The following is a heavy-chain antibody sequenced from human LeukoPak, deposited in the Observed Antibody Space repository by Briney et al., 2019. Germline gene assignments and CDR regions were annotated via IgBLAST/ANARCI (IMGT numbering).Heavy chain of an antibody. CDR1: GFTFSDYY. Sequence: GGSLRLSCAASGFTFSDYYMSWIRQAPGKGLEWVSYISSSGSTIYYADSVKGRFTISRDNSKNTLYLQMNSLRADDTAVYFCAKESTGGHYYFDYWGQGTLVTVSS. J-gene: IGHJ4*02. V-gene: IGHV3-11*01. D-gene: IGHD3-16*01. CDR3: AKESTGGHYYFDY. CDR2: ISSSGSTI.